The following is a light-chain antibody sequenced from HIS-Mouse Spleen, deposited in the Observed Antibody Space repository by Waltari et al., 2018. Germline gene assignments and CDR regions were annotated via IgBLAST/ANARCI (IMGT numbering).Light chain of an antibody. CDR3: YSTDSSGNHRV. J-gene: IGLJ2*01. CDR1: ALPKKY. Sequence: SYELTQPPPVSVSPGQTARITCSGEALPKKYAYWYQQKSGQAPVLVIYEDSKRPPGIPERFSGSSSGTMATLTISGAQVEDEADYYCYSTDSSGNHRVFGGGTKLTVL. V-gene: IGLV3-10*01. CDR2: EDS.